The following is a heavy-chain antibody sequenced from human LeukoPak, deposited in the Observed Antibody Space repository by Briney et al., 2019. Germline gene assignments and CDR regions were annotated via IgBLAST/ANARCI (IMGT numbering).Heavy chain of an antibody. Sequence: GGSLRLSCAASGFTFSSYGMHWVRQAPGKGLEWVAVIWYDGSNKYYADSVKGRFTISRDNSKNTLHLQMNSLRAEDTAVYYCAKSHCGGDCYSIFSDYWGQGTLVTVSS. V-gene: IGHV3-33*06. CDR2: IWYDGSNK. J-gene: IGHJ4*02. CDR1: GFTFSSYG. D-gene: IGHD2-21*02. CDR3: AKSHCGGDCYSIFSDY.